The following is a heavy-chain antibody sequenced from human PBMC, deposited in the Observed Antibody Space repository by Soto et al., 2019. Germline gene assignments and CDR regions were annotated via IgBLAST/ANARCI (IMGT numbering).Heavy chain of an antibody. CDR3: ARDPEYSAFDI. D-gene: IGHD5-18*01. Sequence: EGQLMDSGGGLVQPGGSLRLSCAASGFTFSNTWMAWVRQAPGKGLEWVDNIRGDGRETFYADSVKGRFTIARDNAKNSMSLQMNSLRVEDTAVYYCARDPEYSAFDILGQGTMVTVSS. V-gene: IGHV3-7*01. J-gene: IGHJ3*02. CDR1: GFTFSNTW. CDR2: IRGDGRET.